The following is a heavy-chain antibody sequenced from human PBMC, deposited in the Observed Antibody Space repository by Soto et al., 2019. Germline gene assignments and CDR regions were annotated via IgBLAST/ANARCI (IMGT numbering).Heavy chain of an antibody. Sequence: PSETLSLTCTVSGGSISSSSYYWGWIRQPPGKGLEWIGSIYYSGSTYYNPSLKSRVTISVDTSKNQFSLKLSSVTAADTAVYYCARQGYSGYDLHWFDPWGQGTLVTVSS. J-gene: IGHJ5*02. CDR2: IYYSGST. CDR1: GGSISSSSYY. D-gene: IGHD5-12*01. CDR3: ARQGYSGYDLHWFDP. V-gene: IGHV4-39*01.